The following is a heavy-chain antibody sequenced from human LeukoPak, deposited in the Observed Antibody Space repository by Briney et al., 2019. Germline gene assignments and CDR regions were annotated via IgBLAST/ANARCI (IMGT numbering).Heavy chain of an antibody. J-gene: IGHJ6*04. CDR1: GGSISSGGYC. D-gene: IGHD6-13*01. CDR2: IYHSGST. Sequence: SETLSLTCTVSGGSISSGGYCWSWIRQPPGKGLEWIGYIYHSGSTYYNPSLKSRVTISVDRSKNQFSLKLSSVTAADTAVYYCARQKLAAAGTEDVWGKGTTVTVSS. CDR3: ARQKLAAAGTEDV. V-gene: IGHV4-30-2*01.